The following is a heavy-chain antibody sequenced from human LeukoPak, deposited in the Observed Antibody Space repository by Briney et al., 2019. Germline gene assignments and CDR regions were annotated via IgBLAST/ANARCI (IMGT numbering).Heavy chain of an antibody. J-gene: IGHJ3*02. CDR2: IYTSGST. CDR1: GGSISSYY. D-gene: IGHD5-12*01. V-gene: IGHV4-4*07. CDR3: ARDHEDIVATIWCEGLNI. Sequence: SETLSLTCTVSGGSISSYYWSWIRQPAGKGLEWIGHIYTSGSTKYNPSLKGRVTMSVDTSKNQFSLNLSSVTAADTAVYYCARDHEDIVATIWCEGLNIWGQGTVVTVSS.